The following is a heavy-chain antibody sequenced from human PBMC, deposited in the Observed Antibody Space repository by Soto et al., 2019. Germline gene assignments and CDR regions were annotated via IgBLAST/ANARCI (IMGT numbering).Heavy chain of an antibody. CDR2: IYYSGST. D-gene: IGHD1-26*01. J-gene: IGHJ4*02. V-gene: IGHV4-59*01. CDR3: ARRYGGNFDY. Sequence: SETLSLTCTVSGGSIRSYYWSWIRQPPGKGLEWIGYIYYSGSTNYNPSLKSRVTISVDTSKNQFSLKLSSLTAADTAVYYCARRYGGNFDYWGQGTLVT. CDR1: GGSIRSYY.